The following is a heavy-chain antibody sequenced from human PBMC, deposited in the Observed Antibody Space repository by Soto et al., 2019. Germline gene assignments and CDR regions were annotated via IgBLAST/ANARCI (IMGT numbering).Heavy chain of an antibody. Sequence: EVQLVESGGGLVQPGGSLRLSCAASGFTFSSFEMDWVRLAPGKGLEWVSYISSSGRTLSYADSVKGRFTIFRDSAQNALHLQMNNLRAEDTAVYYCARLAGHALDSWGQGTLVTVSS. CDR1: GFTFSSFE. V-gene: IGHV3-48*03. J-gene: IGHJ4*02. CDR2: ISSSGRTL. CDR3: ARLAGHALDS.